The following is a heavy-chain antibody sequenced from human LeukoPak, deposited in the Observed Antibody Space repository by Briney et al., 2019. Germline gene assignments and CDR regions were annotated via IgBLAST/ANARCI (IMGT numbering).Heavy chain of an antibody. V-gene: IGHV1-69*10. CDR2: IIAILDLV. J-gene: IGHJ3*02. CDR1: GGTFITYG. Sequence: SVTVSFMGSGGTFITYGISWVRQAPGQGGEWMGRIIAILDLVHSAQKFQGSVTISADKSTNTAYLELSNLRSEDTAVYYCARVVGPSHTSDIWGQGTLVTVSS. CDR3: ARVVGPSHTSDI. D-gene: IGHD2-2*02.